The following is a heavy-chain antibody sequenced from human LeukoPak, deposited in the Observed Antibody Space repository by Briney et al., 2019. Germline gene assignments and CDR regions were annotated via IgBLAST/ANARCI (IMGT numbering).Heavy chain of an antibody. CDR1: GFTFSRYN. CDR2: ISSSSSTI. D-gene: IGHD3-10*01. J-gene: IGHJ4*02. Sequence: PGGSLRLSCAASGFTFSRYNMNWVRQAQGKGLEWVSYISSSSSTIYYADSVKGRFTISRDNAKNSLYLQMNSLRDEDTAVYYCARDYGSHGEYFDYWGQGTLVTVSS. V-gene: IGHV3-48*02. CDR3: ARDYGSHGEYFDY.